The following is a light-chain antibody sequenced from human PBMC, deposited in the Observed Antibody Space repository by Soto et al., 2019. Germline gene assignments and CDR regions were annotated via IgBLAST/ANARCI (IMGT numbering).Light chain of an antibody. J-gene: IGKJ4*02. CDR3: QQSYGTPLT. CDR1: QSISNY. Sequence: DMEMTQSPSSLSASVGDRVTITCRASQSISNYLNWYQHKPGKVPKLLIYAASSLQSGVPTRFSGSESGADFTHTMNSLQPDDFATYYCQQSYGTPLTFGGGTKIEIK. V-gene: IGKV1-39*01. CDR2: AAS.